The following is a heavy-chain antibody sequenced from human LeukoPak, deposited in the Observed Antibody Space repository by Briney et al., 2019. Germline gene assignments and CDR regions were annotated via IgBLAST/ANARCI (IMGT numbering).Heavy chain of an antibody. CDR3: AKDGAVGGAIDY. CDR2: LYSGGYT. V-gene: IGHV3-53*01. Sequence: PGGSLRLSCAASGFNVISNYMSWVRQAPGKGLEWVSVLYSGGYTDYTDSVKGRFTISRDNSKNTLYLQVTRLRADDTAVYYCAKDGAVGGAIDYWGQGTLVTVSS. J-gene: IGHJ4*02. CDR1: GFNVISNY. D-gene: IGHD1-26*01.